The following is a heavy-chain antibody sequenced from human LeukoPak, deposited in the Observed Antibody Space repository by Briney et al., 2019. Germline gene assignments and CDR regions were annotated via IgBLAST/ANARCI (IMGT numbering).Heavy chain of an antibody. V-gene: IGHV5-51*01. CDR3: ARWGSDIVVVPAAQIRAFDI. Sequence: GESLKISCKGSGYSFTSYWIGWVRQMPGKGLEWMGIIYPGDLDTRYSPSFQGQVTISADKSISTAYLQWSSLKASDTAMYYCARWGSDIVVVPAAQIRAFDIWGQGTMVTVSS. CDR1: GYSFTSYW. J-gene: IGHJ3*02. CDR2: IYPGDLDT. D-gene: IGHD2-2*01.